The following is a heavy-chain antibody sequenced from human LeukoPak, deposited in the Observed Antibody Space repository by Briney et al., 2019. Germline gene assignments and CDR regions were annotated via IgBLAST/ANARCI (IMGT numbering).Heavy chain of an antibody. V-gene: IGHV3-23*01. CDR1: GFTFRSYG. D-gene: IGHD1-1*01. CDR2: ISGSGGST. Sequence: PGGSLRLSCAASGFTFRSYGMSWVRQAPGKGLEWVSAISGSGGSTYYADSVKGRFTISRDNSKNTLYLQMNSLRAEDTAVYYCAKTTGTDRTRPDYWGQGTLVTVSS. J-gene: IGHJ4*02. CDR3: AKTTGTDRTRPDY.